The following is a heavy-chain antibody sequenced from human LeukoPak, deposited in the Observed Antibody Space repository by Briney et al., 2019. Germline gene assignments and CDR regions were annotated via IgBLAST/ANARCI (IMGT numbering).Heavy chain of an antibody. CDR1: GFTFSSYW. V-gene: IGHV3-7*01. Sequence: GGSLRLSCAASGFTFSSYWMSWVRQAPGKGLEWVANIKKDGSKKYYVDSVKGRFTISRDNAKNSLYLQMNHLRAEDTAVYYCGRHHVLVEPTSSCDIWGQGPMVTVS. J-gene: IGHJ3*02. CDR2: IKKDGSKK. D-gene: IGHD2-8*02. CDR3: GRHHVLVEPTSSCDI.